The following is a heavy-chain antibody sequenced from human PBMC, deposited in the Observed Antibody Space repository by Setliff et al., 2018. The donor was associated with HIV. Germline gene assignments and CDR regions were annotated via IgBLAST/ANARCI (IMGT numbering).Heavy chain of an antibody. Sequence: SETLSLTCTVSGGSISSGGYYWSWIRQPPGKGLEWIGEINHSGSTNYNPSLKSRVTMSVDTSKNQFSLRLSSVTAADTAVYYCARARRAGSGPKYFQHWGQGTLVTVSS. CDR3: ARARRAGSGPKYFQH. J-gene: IGHJ1*01. CDR2: INHSGST. D-gene: IGHD2-15*01. CDR1: GGSISSGGYY. V-gene: IGHV4-61*08.